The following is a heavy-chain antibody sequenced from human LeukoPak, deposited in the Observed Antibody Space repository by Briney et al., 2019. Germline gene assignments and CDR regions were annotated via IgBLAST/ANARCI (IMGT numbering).Heavy chain of an antibody. CDR2: ISGRDGTT. Sequence: GGSLRLSCAASGFTFSTFAMIWVRQPPGKGLEWVSGISGRDGTTYYADSVKGRFTISRDNSKNTLYLQMNSLRAEDTAVYYCAKAGSIRFDYWGQGTLVTVSS. CDR1: GFTFSTFA. V-gene: IGHV3-23*01. CDR3: AKAGSIRFDY. J-gene: IGHJ4*02. D-gene: IGHD1-26*01.